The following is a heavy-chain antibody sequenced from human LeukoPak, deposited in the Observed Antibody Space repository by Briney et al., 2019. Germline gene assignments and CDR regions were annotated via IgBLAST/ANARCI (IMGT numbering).Heavy chain of an antibody. D-gene: IGHD1-7*01. CDR2: IYPGDSDT. Sequence: GESRKISCKGSRCSFTSCWLSWVRQMPGEGLEWMGSIYPGDSDTRYSPSLQGQVTISADKSISTAYLQWSSLKASDTAMYYCARPHNWNFPPDYWGQGTLVTVSS. J-gene: IGHJ4*02. CDR1: RCSFTSCW. V-gene: IGHV5-51*01. CDR3: ARPHNWNFPPDY.